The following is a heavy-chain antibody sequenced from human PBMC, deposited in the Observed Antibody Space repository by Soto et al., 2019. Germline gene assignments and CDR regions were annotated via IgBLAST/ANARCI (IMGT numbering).Heavy chain of an antibody. CDR2: ISGSGGST. D-gene: IGHD3-3*01. V-gene: IGHV3-23*01. CDR1: GFTFSSYA. CDR3: AKAGRITIFGVVIRVFNDY. Sequence: EVQLLESGGGLVQPGGSLRLSCAASGFTFSSYAMSWVRQAPGKGLEWVSAISGSGGSTYYADSVKGRFTISRDNSKNTLHLQMNSLRAEDTAVYYCAKAGRITIFGVVIRVFNDYWGQGTLVTVSS. J-gene: IGHJ4*02.